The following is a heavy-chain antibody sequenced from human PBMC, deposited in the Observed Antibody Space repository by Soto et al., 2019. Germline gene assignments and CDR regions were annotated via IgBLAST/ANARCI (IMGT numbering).Heavy chain of an antibody. D-gene: IGHD1-20*01. V-gene: IGHV4-31*03. CDR1: GGSISSGGYY. Sequence: QVQLQESGPGLVKPSQTLSLTCTVSGGSISSGGYYWSWIRQHPGKGLEWIGYIYYSGSTYYNPSLKSRVTISVDTSKNQFSLKLSSVTAADTAVYYCARGGITGTTDAFDIWGQGTMVTVSS. CDR2: IYYSGST. CDR3: ARGGITGTTDAFDI. J-gene: IGHJ3*02.